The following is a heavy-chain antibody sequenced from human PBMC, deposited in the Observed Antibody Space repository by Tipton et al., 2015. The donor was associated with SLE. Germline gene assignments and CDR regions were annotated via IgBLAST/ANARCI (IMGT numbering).Heavy chain of an antibody. CDR1: GGTFSSYT. CDR3: AREMGVVVENWYCDL. D-gene: IGHD3-22*01. V-gene: IGHV1-69*09. CDR2: IIPILGIA. Sequence: QVQLVQSGAEVKKPGSSVKVSCKASGGTFSSYTISWVRQAPGQGLEWMGRIIPILGIANYAQKFQGRVTITADKSTSTAYMELSSLRSEDTAVYYCAREMGVVVENWYCDLWGRGTLVTVSS. J-gene: IGHJ2*01.